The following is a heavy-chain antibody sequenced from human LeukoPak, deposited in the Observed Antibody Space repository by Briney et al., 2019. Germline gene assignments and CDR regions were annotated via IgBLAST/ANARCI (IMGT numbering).Heavy chain of an antibody. Sequence: SSVHVSCKASGGTFSSYAISWVRQAPGQGLEWMGGIIPIFCTAHYAQKFQGRVTITADESTSTAYMELSSLRSEDTAVYYCVTARSFGYWGQGTLVTVSS. V-gene: IGHV1-69*19. CDR3: VTARSFGY. J-gene: IGHJ4*02. CDR1: GGTFSSYA. D-gene: IGHD3-16*02. CDR2: IIPIFCTA.